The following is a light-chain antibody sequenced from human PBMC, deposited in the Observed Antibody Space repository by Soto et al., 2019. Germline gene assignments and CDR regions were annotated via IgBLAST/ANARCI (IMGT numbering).Light chain of an antibody. CDR3: QQSYNTPRT. CDR1: QSITTY. J-gene: IGKJ2*01. CDR2: TTY. V-gene: IGKV1-39*01. Sequence: DIQMTQSPSSLSASVGDRVTITCRASQSITTYLHWYQQKPGKAPKLLIYTTYSLQSGVPSRFSGSGSGTDFTLTITSVQPEDFATYYCQQSYNTPRTFGQGTKLEI.